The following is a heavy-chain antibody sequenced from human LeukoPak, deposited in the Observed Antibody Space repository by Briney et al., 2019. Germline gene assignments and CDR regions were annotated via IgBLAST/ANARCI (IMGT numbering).Heavy chain of an antibody. CDR2: INPSDGAT. Sequence: EASVKVSCKASGYTFTSYYMHWARQAPGQGLEWMGMINPSDGATTYAQKFQGRGTMTRDMSTTTVYMDVRTLRSEDTAVYFSAREQRGGLSVNLGGLFASYHTYYYMDVWGRGTTVTVSS. V-gene: IGHV1-46*01. CDR1: GYTFTSYY. CDR3: AREQRGGLSVNLGGLFASYHTYYYMDV. D-gene: IGHD3-16*01. J-gene: IGHJ6*03.